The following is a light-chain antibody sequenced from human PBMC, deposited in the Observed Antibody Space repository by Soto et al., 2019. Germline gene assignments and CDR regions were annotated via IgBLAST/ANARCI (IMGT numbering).Light chain of an antibody. Sequence: DIQMTQSPSTLSASVGDRVTITCRASQSISSWLAWYQQKPGKAPKLLIYKASSLESGVPSRFSGSGSGTEFTLTISSLQPDDFATYYCQQYNSYPWMYTFGQGTKLEIK. V-gene: IGKV1-5*03. CDR1: QSISSW. CDR3: QQYNSYPWMYT. CDR2: KAS. J-gene: IGKJ2*01.